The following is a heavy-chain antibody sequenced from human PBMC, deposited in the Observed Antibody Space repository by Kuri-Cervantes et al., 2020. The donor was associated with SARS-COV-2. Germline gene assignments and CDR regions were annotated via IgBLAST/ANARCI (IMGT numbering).Heavy chain of an antibody. Sequence: GESLKISCAASGFTFSSYSMNWVRQAPGKGLEWVSSISSSSYIYYADSVKGRFTISRENAKNSLYLQMNSLRAEDTAVYFCARDTPYCSSNTCSDFWGQGTLVTVSS. CDR1: GFTFSSYS. V-gene: IGHV3-21*01. J-gene: IGHJ4*02. D-gene: IGHD2-2*01. CDR3: ARDTPYCSSNTCSDF. CDR2: ISSSSYI.